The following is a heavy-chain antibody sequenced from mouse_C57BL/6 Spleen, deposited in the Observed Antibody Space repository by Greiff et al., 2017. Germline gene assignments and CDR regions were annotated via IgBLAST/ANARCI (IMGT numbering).Heavy chain of an antibody. CDR2: INPNNGGT. J-gene: IGHJ3*01. Sequence: DVQLQESGPELVKPGASVKIPCKASGYTFTDYNMDWVKQSHGKSLEWIGDINPNNGGTIYNQKFKGKATLTVDKSSSTAYMELRSLTSEDTAVYYCARLGRKFAYWGQGTLVTVSA. CDR3: ARLGRKFAY. D-gene: IGHD4-1*01. CDR1: GYTFTDYN. V-gene: IGHV1-18*01.